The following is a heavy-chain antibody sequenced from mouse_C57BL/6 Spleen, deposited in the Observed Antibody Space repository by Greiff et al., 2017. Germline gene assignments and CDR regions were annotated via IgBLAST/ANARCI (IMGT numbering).Heavy chain of an antibody. CDR1: GYTFTSYW. CDR2: IDPSDSYN. J-gene: IGHJ3*01. D-gene: IGHD4-1*01. V-gene: IGHV1-69*01. Sequence: QVQLQQPGAELVMPGASVKLSCKASGYTFTSYWMHWVKQRPGQGLEWIGEIDPSDSYNNYTQKFKGQSTLTVDKSTSTAYMQLSSLTSEDSAVYYCARRGGTGTGFAYWGQGTLVTVSA. CDR3: ARRGGTGTGFAY.